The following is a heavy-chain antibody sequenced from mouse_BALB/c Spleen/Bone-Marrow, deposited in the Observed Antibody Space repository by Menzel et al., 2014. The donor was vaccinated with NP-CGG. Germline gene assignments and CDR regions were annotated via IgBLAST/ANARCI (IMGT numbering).Heavy chain of an antibody. CDR1: GYTFIDYA. CDR3: ARGEGYDGWYFDV. J-gene: IGHJ1*01. Sequence: VQLVASGPELVRPGVSVTISCKGSGYTFIDYAMHWVQQSLATSLEWIGAISTYSGNTNYNQKFKGRVTMTVDKYSSTAYMELARLTSEDSAIYYCARGEGYDGWYFDVWGAGTTVTVSS. V-gene: IGHV1-67*01. CDR2: ISTYSGNT. D-gene: IGHD2-2*01.